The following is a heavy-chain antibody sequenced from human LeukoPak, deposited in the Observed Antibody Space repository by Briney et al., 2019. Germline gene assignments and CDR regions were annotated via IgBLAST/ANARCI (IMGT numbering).Heavy chain of an antibody. CDR3: TKGMATIRRHIDS. V-gene: IGHV3-23*01. Sequence: ISGSAGTTYYAASMKRRFTISRDNPKTTLHLEMNSLRAEDTAIYYCTKGMATIRRHIDSWGQGTLVTVSS. CDR2: ISGSAGTT. D-gene: IGHD5-24*01. J-gene: IGHJ4*02.